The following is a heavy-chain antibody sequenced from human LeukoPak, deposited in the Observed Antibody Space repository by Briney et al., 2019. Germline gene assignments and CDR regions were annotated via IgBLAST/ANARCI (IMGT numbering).Heavy chain of an antibody. D-gene: IGHD3-9*01. CDR2: IYPGDSDT. V-gene: IGHV5-51*01. CDR1: GYSFTSYW. Sequence: GESLQISCKGSGYSFTSYWIGWVRQMPGKGLEWMGIIYPGDSDTRYSPSFQGQVTISADKSISTAYLQWSSLKASDTAMYYCARTYYDILTGYLFDYWGQGTLVTVSS. J-gene: IGHJ4*02. CDR3: ARTYYDILTGYLFDY.